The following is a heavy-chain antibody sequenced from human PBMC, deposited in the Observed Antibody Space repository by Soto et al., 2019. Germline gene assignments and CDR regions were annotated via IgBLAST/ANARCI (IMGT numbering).Heavy chain of an antibody. Sequence: QVQLVESGGGVVQPGRSLTRSCVASGFTFTSYGIHWVRQAPGKGLEWVAVIWYDGSNKYYGDSVKGRFSISRDNSKNTVFLQMNSLRAEDTAVYYCARDHRFLEWLDYWGQGTLVSVSS. V-gene: IGHV3-33*01. J-gene: IGHJ4*02. CDR2: IWYDGSNK. D-gene: IGHD3-3*01. CDR3: ARDHRFLEWLDY. CDR1: GFTFTSYG.